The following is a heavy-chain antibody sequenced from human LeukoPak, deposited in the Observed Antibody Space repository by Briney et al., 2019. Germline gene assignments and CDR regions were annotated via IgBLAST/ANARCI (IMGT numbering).Heavy chain of an antibody. CDR1: GFTFSSYG. Sequence: GGSLRLSCAASGFTFSSYGMHWVRQAPGKVLEWVAVISYDGSNKYYADSVQGRFTISKDNSRSTLYLQMNSLRTEDTAVYYCAGVRDGSVRGGFDIWGQGTMVTVSS. CDR2: ISYDGSNK. J-gene: IGHJ3*02. V-gene: IGHV3-30*03. D-gene: IGHD3-10*01. CDR3: AGVRDGSVRGGFDI.